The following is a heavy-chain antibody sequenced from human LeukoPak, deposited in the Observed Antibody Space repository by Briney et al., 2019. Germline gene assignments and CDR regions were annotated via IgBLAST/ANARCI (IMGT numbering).Heavy chain of an antibody. J-gene: IGHJ4*02. CDR3: ASRRTTGTTRPVDY. V-gene: IGHV1-69*05. CDR1: GGTFISYA. D-gene: IGHD1-1*01. CDR2: IIPIFGTA. Sequence: SVKVSFKSSGGTFISYAISWVRQAPGQGLEWMGVIIPIFGTANYAQKFQGRVTITTDESTSTAYMELSSLRSEDTAVYYCASRRTTGTTRPVDYWGQGTLVTVSS.